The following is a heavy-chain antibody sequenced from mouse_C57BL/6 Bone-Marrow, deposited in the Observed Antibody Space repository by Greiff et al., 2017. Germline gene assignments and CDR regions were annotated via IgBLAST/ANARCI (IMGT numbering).Heavy chain of an antibody. CDR1: GFNIKDDY. V-gene: IGHV14-4*01. CDR2: IDPENGDT. J-gene: IGHJ2*01. D-gene: IGHD1-1*01. CDR3: PSNTTVLARGY. Sequence: VQLQESGAELVRPGASVKLSCTASGFNIKDDYMHWVKQRPEQGLEWIGWIDPENGDTEYASTFQGKATIPPDTSSNTAYLPLSSLPSEDTAVYYCPSNTTVLARGYWGQGTPPTVSS.